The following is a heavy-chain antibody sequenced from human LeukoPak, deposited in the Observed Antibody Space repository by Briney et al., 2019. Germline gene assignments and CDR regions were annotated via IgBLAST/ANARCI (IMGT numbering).Heavy chain of an antibody. Sequence: SETLSLTCTVSGGSISSGGYYWSWIRQHPGKGLEWIGYIYYSGSTYYNPSLKSRVTISVDTSKNQFSLKLSSVTTADTAVYYCARDHIGGSGTSNWFDPWGQGTLVTVSS. V-gene: IGHV4-31*03. CDR3: ARDHIGGSGTSNWFDP. CDR2: IYYSGST. J-gene: IGHJ5*02. CDR1: GGSISSGGYY. D-gene: IGHD3-10*01.